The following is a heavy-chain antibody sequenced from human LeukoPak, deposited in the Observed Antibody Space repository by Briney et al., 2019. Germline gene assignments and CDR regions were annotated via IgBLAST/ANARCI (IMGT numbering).Heavy chain of an antibody. J-gene: IGHJ4*02. CDR2: INPNSGGT. D-gene: IGHD3-9*01. V-gene: IGHV1-2*02. Sequence: ASVKVSCKASGYSFTDNYIHWVRQAPGQGLEWMGWINPNSGGTNYAQKFQDMVTMTRDTSISTAYMDLSRLRSDDTAVYYCARDLVGSHTSYSSGAWDYWGQGTLVTVSS. CDR3: ARDLVGSHTSYSSGAWDY. CDR1: GYSFTDNY.